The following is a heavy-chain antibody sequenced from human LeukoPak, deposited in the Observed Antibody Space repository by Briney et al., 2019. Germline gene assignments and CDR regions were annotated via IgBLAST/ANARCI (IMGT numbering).Heavy chain of an antibody. J-gene: IGHJ3*02. D-gene: IGHD1-26*01. V-gene: IGHV3-48*03. CDR1: GFTFSSYE. CDR2: ISSSGSTI. Sequence: GGSLRLSCAASGFTFSSYEMNCVRQAPGKGREWGSYISSSGSTIYYADSVKGRFTISRDNAKNSLYLQMHSLRAEDTAVYYCARVRRGSYYIGNAFDIWGQGTMVTVSS. CDR3: ARVRRGSYYIGNAFDI.